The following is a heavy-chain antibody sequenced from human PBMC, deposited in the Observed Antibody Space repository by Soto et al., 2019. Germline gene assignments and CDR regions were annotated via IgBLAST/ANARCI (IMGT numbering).Heavy chain of an antibody. Sequence: SETLSLTCTVSGDSVSNGSYYWSWIRQSPGKGLEWIGYIYYSENTNYNPSLKSRVTISVDTSKNQFSLKLSSVTAADTAVYYCARSGLLLWFGELPPYYFDYWGQGSLVTVSS. V-gene: IGHV4-61*01. CDR2: IYYSENT. J-gene: IGHJ4*02. D-gene: IGHD3-10*01. CDR3: ARSGLLLWFGELPPYYFDY. CDR1: GDSVSNGSYY.